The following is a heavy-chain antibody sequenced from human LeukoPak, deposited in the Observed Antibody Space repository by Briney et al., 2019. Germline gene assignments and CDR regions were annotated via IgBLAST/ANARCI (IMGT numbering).Heavy chain of an antibody. J-gene: IGHJ3*01. Sequence: GGSLRLSCTASGFTFSDYFMSWIRQAPGKGLEWIAYINSGSSTIYYADSLRGRFIISRDNAKNSLYLQLNSLRADDTAVYYCARDRPISVVRGAAFDFWGQGTMVTVSS. CDR2: INSGSSTI. CDR1: GFTFSDYF. V-gene: IGHV3-11*01. D-gene: IGHD3-10*01. CDR3: ARDRPISVVRGAAFDF.